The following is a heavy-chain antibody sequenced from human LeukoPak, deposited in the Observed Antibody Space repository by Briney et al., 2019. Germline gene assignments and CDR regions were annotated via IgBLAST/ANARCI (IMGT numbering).Heavy chain of an antibody. V-gene: IGHV4-61*02. Sequence: SETLSLTCAVSGFSISSGYYWGWIRQPAGKGLEWIGRIYTSGSTNYNPSLKSRVTISVDTSKNQFSLKLSSVTAADTAVYYCARHGCSSTSCYFYFDYWGQGTLVTVSS. J-gene: IGHJ4*02. D-gene: IGHD2-2*01. CDR3: ARHGCSSTSCYFYFDY. CDR1: GFSISSGYY. CDR2: IYTSGST.